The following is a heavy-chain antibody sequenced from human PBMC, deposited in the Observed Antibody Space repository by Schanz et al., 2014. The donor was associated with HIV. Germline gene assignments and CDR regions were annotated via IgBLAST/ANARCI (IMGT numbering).Heavy chain of an antibody. CDR3: ARVSRPYSSGWYNVDY. J-gene: IGHJ4*02. V-gene: IGHV3-33*01. Sequence: VQLLESGGGVVQPGGSLRLSCAASGFTFRNYGIHWVRQAPGKGLSWVAVIWFDGTQKIYADSVKGRFTISRDDSANTVHLQMSSVRAEDTGVYFCARVSRPYSSGWYNVDYWGQGTLVTVSS. D-gene: IGHD6-19*01. CDR2: IWFDGTQK. CDR1: GFTFRNYG.